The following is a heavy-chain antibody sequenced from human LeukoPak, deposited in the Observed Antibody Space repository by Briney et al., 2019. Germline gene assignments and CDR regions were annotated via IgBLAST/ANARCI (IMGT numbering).Heavy chain of an antibody. J-gene: IGHJ3*02. CDR1: GFIYSSCW. D-gene: IGHD3-3*01. CDR3: ASLVGGYYPPVEAFDI. V-gene: IGHV3-74*01. CDR2: INGDGSTT. Sequence: GGSLRLSCAASGFIYSSCWMHWVRQAPGKGLVWVSRINGDGSTTNYADSVRGRFTISRDNAKNTLYLQMNSLRADDSAVYYCASLVGGYYPPVEAFDIWGQGTMVTVSS.